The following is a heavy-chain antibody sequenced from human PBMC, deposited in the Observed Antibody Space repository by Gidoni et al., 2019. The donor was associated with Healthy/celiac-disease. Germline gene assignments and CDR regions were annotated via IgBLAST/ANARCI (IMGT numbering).Heavy chain of an antibody. CDR1: GYPFPSYG. D-gene: IGHD3-3*01. CDR2: ISAYNGNT. CDR3: ARDSRFLEWLLRFDY. Sequence: QVQLVQSGAEVKKPGASVKVSCKASGYPFPSYGISWVRQAPGQGLEWMGWISAYNGNTNYAQKLQGRVTMTTDTSTSTAYMELRSLRSDDTAVYYCARDSRFLEWLLRFDYWGQGTLVTVSS. V-gene: IGHV1-18*01. J-gene: IGHJ4*02.